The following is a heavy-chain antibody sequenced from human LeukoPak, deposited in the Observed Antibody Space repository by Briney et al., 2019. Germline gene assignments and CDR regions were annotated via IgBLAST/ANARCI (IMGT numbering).Heavy chain of an antibody. V-gene: IGHV3-30*18. CDR3: AQDVPAGGWFYFDH. D-gene: IGHD6-19*01. CDR1: GFTFSDYG. CDR2: ISSDGSNK. J-gene: IGHJ4*02. Sequence: GGSLRLSCAGSGFTFSDYGMHCARQAPGKGLEWVAVISSDGSNKYYADSVKGRFSLSRDNSKNTVYVQMNSLRAEDTAVYYCAQDVPAGGWFYFDHWGQGTLLTVSS.